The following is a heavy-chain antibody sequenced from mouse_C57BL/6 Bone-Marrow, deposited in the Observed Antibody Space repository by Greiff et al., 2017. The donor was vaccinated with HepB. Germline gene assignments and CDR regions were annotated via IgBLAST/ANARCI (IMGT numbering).Heavy chain of an antibody. CDR3: TRDYYGSEDYAMDY. CDR1: GFTFSSYA. Sequence: DVQLVESGEGLVKPGGSLKLSCAASGFTFSSYAMSWVRQTPEKRLEWVAYISSGGDYIYYADTVKGRFTISRDNARNTLYLQMSSLKSEDTAMYYCTRDYYGSEDYAMDYWGQGTSVTVSS. CDR2: ISSGGDYI. D-gene: IGHD1-1*01. V-gene: IGHV5-9-1*02. J-gene: IGHJ4*01.